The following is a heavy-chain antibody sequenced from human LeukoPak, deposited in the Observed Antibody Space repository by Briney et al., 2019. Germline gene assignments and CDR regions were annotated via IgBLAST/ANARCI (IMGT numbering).Heavy chain of an antibody. CDR1: GFTFNNVW. D-gene: IGHD2-8*01. CDR2: IKSKTDGGTT. CDR3: TSNYYAY. J-gene: IGHJ4*02. Sequence: PGGSLRLSCAASGFTFNNVWMTWVRQAPGKGLEWVGRIKSKTDGGTTDCAAPVKGRFSISRDDSKNTLYLQMNSLKTKDTAVYYCTSNYYAYWGQGTLVTVSS. V-gene: IGHV3-15*01.